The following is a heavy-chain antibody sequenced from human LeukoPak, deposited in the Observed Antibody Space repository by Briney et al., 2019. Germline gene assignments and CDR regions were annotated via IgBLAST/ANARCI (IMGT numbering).Heavy chain of an antibody. CDR1: GGSISSSNW. V-gene: IGHV4-4*02. Sequence: SETLSLTCAVSGGSISSSNWWRWVRQPPGKGLEWIGSIYYSGSTYYNPSLKTRVTMSVDTSTNQFSLKLSSVTAADTAVYYCAKSTYYYDTFVNAFDLWGQGTMVTVSS. J-gene: IGHJ3*01. CDR3: AKSTYYYDTFVNAFDL. D-gene: IGHD3-22*01. CDR2: IYYSGST.